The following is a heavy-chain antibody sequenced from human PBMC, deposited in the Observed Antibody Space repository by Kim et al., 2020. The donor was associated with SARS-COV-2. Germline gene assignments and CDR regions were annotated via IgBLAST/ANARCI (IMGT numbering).Heavy chain of an antibody. CDR3: AKVDAVDGYMAGMDV. CDR2: IYPDDSES. V-gene: IGHV5-51*01. D-gene: IGHD5-12*01. Sequence: GESLKISCKGSGYSFTTYWIGWVRQMPGKGLEWMGIIYPDDSESRYSPSFQGQVTISADKSINTAYLQWSSLKASDTAMYYCAKVDAVDGYMAGMDVWG. J-gene: IGHJ6*02. CDR1: GYSFTTYW.